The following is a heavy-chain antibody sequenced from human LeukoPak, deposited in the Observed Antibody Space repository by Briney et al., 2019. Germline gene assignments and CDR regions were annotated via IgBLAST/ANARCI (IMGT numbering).Heavy chain of an antibody. CDR1: GFTFSSYA. CDR3: AKWDYYDSSGYYCFDY. V-gene: IGHV3-23*01. Sequence: GGSLRLSCAASGFTFSSYAMSWVRQAPGKGLEWVSAISGSGGSTYYADSVKGRFTISRDNFKNTLYLQMNSLRAEDTAVYYCAKWDYYDSSGYYCFDYWGQGTLVTVSS. J-gene: IGHJ4*02. D-gene: IGHD3-22*01. CDR2: ISGSGGST.